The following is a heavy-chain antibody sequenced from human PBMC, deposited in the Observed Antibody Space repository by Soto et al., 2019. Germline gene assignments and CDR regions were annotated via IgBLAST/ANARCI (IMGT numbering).Heavy chain of an antibody. CDR2: ISSRSYTI. D-gene: IGHD6-6*01. Sequence: EVQLVESGGGLVQPGGSLRLSGAASGFSFSTYSMNWVRQAPGKGLEWVSYISSRSYTIYYIDSVKGRFTISRDNAKSSLYLQMKSLRDEDTAVYYCARGGSSSDNGMDVWGHGTTVTVSS. V-gene: IGHV3-48*02. J-gene: IGHJ6*02. CDR3: ARGGSSSDNGMDV. CDR1: GFSFSTYS.